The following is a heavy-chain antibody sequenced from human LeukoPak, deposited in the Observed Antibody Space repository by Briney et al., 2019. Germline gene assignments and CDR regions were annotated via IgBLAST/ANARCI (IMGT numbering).Heavy chain of an antibody. J-gene: IGHJ5*02. CDR2: ISGSGGST. Sequence: GGSLRLFCAASGFTFSSYAMSWVRQAPGKGLEWVSAISGSGGSTYYADSVKGRFTISRDNSKNTLYLQMNSLRAEDTAVYYCALGGARQDWFDPWGQGTLVTVSS. V-gene: IGHV3-23*01. D-gene: IGHD1-26*01. CDR3: ALGGARQDWFDP. CDR1: GFTFSSYA.